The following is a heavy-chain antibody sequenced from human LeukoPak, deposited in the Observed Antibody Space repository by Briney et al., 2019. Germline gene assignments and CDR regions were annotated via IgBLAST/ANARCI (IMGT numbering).Heavy chain of an antibody. CDR2: IYSGGST. V-gene: IGHV3-53*01. J-gene: IGHJ4*02. D-gene: IGHD3-10*01. CDR3: ARVTPSGWVRGVILGYFDY. CDR1: GFTVSSNY. Sequence: GGSLRLSCAASGFTVSSNYMSWVRQAPGKGLEWVSVIYSGGSTYYADSVKGRFTISRDNSKNTLYLQMNSLRAEDTAVYYCARVTPSGWVRGVILGYFDYWGQGTLVTVPS.